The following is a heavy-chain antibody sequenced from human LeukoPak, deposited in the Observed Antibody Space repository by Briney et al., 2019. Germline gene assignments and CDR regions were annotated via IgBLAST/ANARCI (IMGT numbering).Heavy chain of an antibody. CDR1: GGSISSGSYF. J-gene: IGHJ4*02. CDR3: ARRDGYSYGAGYFDY. D-gene: IGHD5-18*01. Sequence: SETLSLTCTVSGGSISSGSYFWSWIRQSAGRGLEWIGRIDSSGSTNYNPSLKSRVTISVDTSKNQFSLKLSSVTAADTAVYYCARRDGYSYGAGYFDYWGQGALVTVSS. CDR2: IDSSGST. V-gene: IGHV4-61*02.